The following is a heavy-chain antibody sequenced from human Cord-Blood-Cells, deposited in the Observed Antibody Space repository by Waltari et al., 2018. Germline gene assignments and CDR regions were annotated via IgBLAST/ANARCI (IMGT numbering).Heavy chain of an antibody. D-gene: IGHD6-6*01. Sequence: QVQLVQSGAEVKKPGSSVKVSCKASGGTFSSYAISWVRQAPGQGLEWMGGIIPIFGTANYAQKVQGRVSITADESTSTAYMELSSLGSEDTGVYYCAREHRAALGAFDIWGQGTMVTVSS. V-gene: IGHV1-69*01. J-gene: IGHJ3*02. CDR3: AREHRAALGAFDI. CDR1: GGTFSSYA. CDR2: IIPIFGTA.